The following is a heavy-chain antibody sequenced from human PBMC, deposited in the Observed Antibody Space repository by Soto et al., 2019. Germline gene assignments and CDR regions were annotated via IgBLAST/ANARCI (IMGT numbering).Heavy chain of an antibody. CDR2: IFYSGST. Sequence: PSETLSLTCTVSGGSISSSSYYWGWIRQPPGKGLEWIGSIFYSGSTYYNQSLKSRVTISVDTSKNQFYLKLSSVTAADTAVYYCARHLTYCSAGSCYSDFPYYGMDVWGQGTTVTVSS. V-gene: IGHV4-39*01. CDR1: GGSISSSSYY. D-gene: IGHD2-15*01. J-gene: IGHJ6*02. CDR3: ARHLTYCSAGSCYSDFPYYGMDV.